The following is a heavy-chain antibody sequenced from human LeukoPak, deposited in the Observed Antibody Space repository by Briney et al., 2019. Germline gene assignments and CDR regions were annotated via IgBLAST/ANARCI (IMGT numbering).Heavy chain of an antibody. V-gene: IGHV5-51*01. D-gene: IGHD5-18*01. Sequence: GESLKISCKGSGYSFTSYWIGWVRQMPGKGLEWMGIIYPGDSDTRYSPSFQGQVTISADKSISTAYLQWSSLKASDTAMYYCARRKVDTAMWNRFDYWGQGTLVTVSS. CDR1: GYSFTSYW. J-gene: IGHJ4*02. CDR3: ARRKVDTAMWNRFDY. CDR2: IYPGDSDT.